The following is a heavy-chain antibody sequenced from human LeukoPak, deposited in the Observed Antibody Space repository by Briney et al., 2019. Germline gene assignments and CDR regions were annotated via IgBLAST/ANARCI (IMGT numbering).Heavy chain of an antibody. D-gene: IGHD4-17*01. CDR2: IYYSGST. CDR3: ARESEDYGDYWFDP. Sequence: PSETLSLTCTVSGGSISSGGYYWSWLRRHPGKGLEWIGYIYYSGSTYYNPSLKSRVTISVDTSKIQFPLKLSAVTAADTAVYYCARESEDYGDYWFDPWGQGTLVTVSS. CDR1: GGSISSGGYY. J-gene: IGHJ5*02. V-gene: IGHV4-31*03.